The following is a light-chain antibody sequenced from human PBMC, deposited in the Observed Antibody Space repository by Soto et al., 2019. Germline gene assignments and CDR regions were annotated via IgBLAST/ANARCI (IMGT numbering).Light chain of an antibody. Sequence: EIVMPQSPATLSVSPGESATLSCRASQSVSSNLAWYQQKPGQAPGLLIYGASTRATGIPARFSGSGSGTEFTLTISSLQSEDFAVYYCQQYNNWPPWTFGQGTKVEIK. CDR2: GAS. CDR1: QSVSSN. J-gene: IGKJ1*01. CDR3: QQYNNWPPWT. V-gene: IGKV3-15*01.